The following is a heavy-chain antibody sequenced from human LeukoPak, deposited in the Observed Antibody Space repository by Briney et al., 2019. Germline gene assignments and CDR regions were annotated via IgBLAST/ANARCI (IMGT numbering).Heavy chain of an antibody. CDR1: GFTFSTYA. V-gene: IGHV3-23*01. D-gene: IGHD1-26*01. CDR2: IIGIGTAT. CDR3: GRIPSPSAYAYSGSYYVDH. J-gene: IGHJ4*02. Sequence: GGSLKLSCAASGFTFSTYAMGWVRQAPGKGLEWVSGIIGIGTATYSADSMKGRFTISRDNSKNTLFLQMSSLRAEDTATYYCGRIPSPSAYAYSGSYYVDHWGQGTLVTVSS.